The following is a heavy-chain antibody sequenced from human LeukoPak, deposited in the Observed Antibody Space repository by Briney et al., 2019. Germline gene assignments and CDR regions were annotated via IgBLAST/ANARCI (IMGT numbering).Heavy chain of an antibody. J-gene: IGHJ6*03. CDR3: ARDRVAVAGYYYYYYMDV. CDR2: IYTSGST. D-gene: IGHD6-19*01. V-gene: IGHV4-61*02. CDR1: GGSISSGSYY. Sequence: SETLSLTCTVSGGSISSGSYYWSWIRQPAGKGLEWIGRIYTSGSTNYNPSLKSRVTISVDTSKSQFSLKLSSVTAADTAVYYCARDRVAVAGYYYYYYMDVWGKGTTVTVSS.